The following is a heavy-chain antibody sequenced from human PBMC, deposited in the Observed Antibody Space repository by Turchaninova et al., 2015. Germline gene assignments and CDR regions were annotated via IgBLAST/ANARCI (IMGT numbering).Heavy chain of an antibody. D-gene: IGHD4-17*01. CDR1: EYTFTSYA. Sequence: QVQLVQSGAEAKNPGASVKVSVKVVEYTFTSYAVHWVGQDPGQRIGWMGWINAGNGNTKYSQKFQGRVTITRDTSASTAYMELSSLRSEDTAVYYCARELTVTTRSTQPLHYWGQGTLVTVSS. CDR2: INAGNGNT. J-gene: IGHJ4*02. V-gene: IGHV1-3*01. CDR3: ARELTVTTRSTQPLHY.